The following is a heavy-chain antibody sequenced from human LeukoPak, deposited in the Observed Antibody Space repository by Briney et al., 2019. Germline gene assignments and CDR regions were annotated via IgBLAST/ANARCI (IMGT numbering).Heavy chain of an antibody. Sequence: GASVKVSCKASGYTFTSYDINWVRQAPRQGLEWMGWMNPNSGNTDYAQKFQGRVTMTRNTSISTAYMELSSLRSEDPAVYYCARLTETYYYDSSGYYFRSATFDYWGQGTLVTVSS. J-gene: IGHJ4*02. CDR2: MNPNSGNT. V-gene: IGHV1-8*01. CDR1: GYTFTSYD. D-gene: IGHD3-22*01. CDR3: ARLTETYYYDSSGYYFRSATFDY.